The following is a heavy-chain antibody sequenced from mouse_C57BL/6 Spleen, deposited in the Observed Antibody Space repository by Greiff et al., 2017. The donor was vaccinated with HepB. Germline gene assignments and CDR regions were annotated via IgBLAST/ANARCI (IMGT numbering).Heavy chain of an antibody. V-gene: IGHV5-17*01. D-gene: IGHD2-3*01. CDR2: ISSGSSTI. CDR1: GFTFSDYG. Sequence: EVKLVESGGGLVKPGGSLKLSCAASGFTFSDYGMHWVRQAPEKGLEWVAYISSGSSTIYYADTVKGRFTISRDNAKNTLFLQMTSLRSEDTAMYYCARGYDVLYYFDYWGQGTTLTVSS. J-gene: IGHJ2*01. CDR3: ARGYDVLYYFDY.